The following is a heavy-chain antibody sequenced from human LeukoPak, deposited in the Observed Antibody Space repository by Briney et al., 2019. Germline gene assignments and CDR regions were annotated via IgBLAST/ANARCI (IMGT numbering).Heavy chain of an antibody. CDR3: AKDFGNYYWYFDL. CDR2: ISPSGGST. D-gene: IGHD1-7*01. J-gene: IGHJ2*01. V-gene: IGHV3-23*01. CDR1: GFTFSSFA. Sequence: VTSLRLSCAASGFTFSSFAMSWVRQAPGKGLEWVSSISPSGGSTYYLHSVKGRFTVSRDNSKNTLYLQMNRLRADDTAAYYCAKDFGNYYWYFDLWGRGTLVTVSS.